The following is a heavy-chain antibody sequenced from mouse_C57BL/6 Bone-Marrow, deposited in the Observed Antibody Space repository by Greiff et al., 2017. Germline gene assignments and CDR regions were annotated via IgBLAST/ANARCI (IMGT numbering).Heavy chain of an antibody. Sequence: DVQLQESGGDLVKPGGSLKLSCAASGFTFSSYGMSWVRQTPDKRLEWVATISSGGSYTYYPDSVKGRFTISRDNAKNTLYLQMSSLKSEDTAMYYCARHGLYYAMDYWGQGTSVTVSS. CDR1: GFTFSSYG. CDR3: ARHGLYYAMDY. J-gene: IGHJ4*01. V-gene: IGHV5-6*01. CDR2: ISSGGSYT.